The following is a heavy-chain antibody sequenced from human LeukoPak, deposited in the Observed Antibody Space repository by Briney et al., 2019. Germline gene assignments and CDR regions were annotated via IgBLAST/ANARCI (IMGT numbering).Heavy chain of an antibody. Sequence: ASVKVSCKASGYTFTSYGISWVRQAPGQGLERMGSISAYNGNTNYAQKLQGRVTMTTDTSTSTAYMELRSLRSEDTAVYYCARDRAAAGLNNWFDPWGQGTRVTVSS. V-gene: IGHV1-18*01. CDR2: ISAYNGNT. J-gene: IGHJ5*02. CDR1: GYTFTSYG. D-gene: IGHD6-13*01. CDR3: ARDRAAAGLNNWFDP.